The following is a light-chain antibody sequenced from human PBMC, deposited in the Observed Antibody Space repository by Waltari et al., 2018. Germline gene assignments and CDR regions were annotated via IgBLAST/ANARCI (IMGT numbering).Light chain of an antibody. J-gene: IGKJ4*01. V-gene: IGKV1-5*03. CDR1: QSISVW. CDR3: HQYNNYPLT. Sequence: DIQMTQSPSTLSASVGDRVPLTCRASQSISVWLAWYQQTPGRAPTLLLYKASTLESGVPSRFSGSGSDREFTLTISSLQPDDSATYYCHQYNNYPLTFGGGTKVEV. CDR2: KAS.